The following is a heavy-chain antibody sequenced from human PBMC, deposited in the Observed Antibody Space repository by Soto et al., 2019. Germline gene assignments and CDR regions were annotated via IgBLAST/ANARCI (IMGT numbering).Heavy chain of an antibody. CDR2: ISGSGGST. CDR3: AKQSPYSNSWYDIDY. CDR1: GFTFSTYA. V-gene: IGHV3-23*01. Sequence: EVQLLESGGGLVQPGGSLRLSCAASGFTFSTYAMNWVRQAPGMGLVWVLGISGSGGSTHYADAVKGGFTISRDNSKNTLYLQMDSLRAEDTAVYYCAKQSPYSNSWYDIDYWGQGTLVIVST. J-gene: IGHJ4*02. D-gene: IGHD6-13*01.